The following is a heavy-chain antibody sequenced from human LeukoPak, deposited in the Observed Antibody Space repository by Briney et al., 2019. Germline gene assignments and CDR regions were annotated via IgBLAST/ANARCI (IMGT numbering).Heavy chain of an antibody. CDR2: ISSNGGST. CDR3: ARVNSSGWSPFDY. Sequence: GGSLRLSCAASGFTFSSYAMHWVRQAPGKGLEYVSAISSNGGSTYYANSVKGRFTISRDNSKNTLYLQMGSLRAEDMAVYYCARVNSSGWSPFDYWGQGTLVTVSS. D-gene: IGHD6-19*01. J-gene: IGHJ4*02. V-gene: IGHV3-64*01. CDR1: GFTFSSYA.